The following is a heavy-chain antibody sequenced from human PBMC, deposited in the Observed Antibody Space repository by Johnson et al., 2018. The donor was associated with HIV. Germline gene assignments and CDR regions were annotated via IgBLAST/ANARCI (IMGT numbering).Heavy chain of an antibody. CDR1: GFTFSSYG. D-gene: IGHD3-22*01. V-gene: IGHV3-33*01. J-gene: IGHJ3*02. CDR2: IWYYGSNK. Sequence: QMLLVESGGGVVQPGGSLRLSCAASGFTFSSYGMHWVRQAPGKGLEWVAVIWYYGSNKYYADSVKGRFTISRDNSKNTLYLQMNSLRAEDTAVYYCARDLYSYYDSSGCDAFDIWGQGTMVTVSS. CDR3: ARDLYSYYDSSGCDAFDI.